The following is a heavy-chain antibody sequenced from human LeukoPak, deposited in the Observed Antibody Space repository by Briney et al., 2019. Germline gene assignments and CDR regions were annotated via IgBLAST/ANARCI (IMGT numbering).Heavy chain of an antibody. J-gene: IGHJ4*02. V-gene: IGHV3-23*01. Sequence: PGGSLRLSCAASGFTFSNYAMSWVRQAPGRGLEWVSTISGSGGSTYYADSVKGRFTISRDNSKNTLYLQMNSLRAEDTAVYYCAKDGVYCGGDCYSWSFDYWGQGTLVTVSS. CDR2: ISGSGGST. D-gene: IGHD2-21*02. CDR3: AKDGVYCGGDCYSWSFDY. CDR1: GFTFSNYA.